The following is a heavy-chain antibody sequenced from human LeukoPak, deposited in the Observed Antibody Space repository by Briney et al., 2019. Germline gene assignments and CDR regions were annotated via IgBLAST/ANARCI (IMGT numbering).Heavy chain of an antibody. CDR2: IGGSGGST. J-gene: IGHJ4*02. CDR1: GFTFSSYA. V-gene: IGHV3-23*01. D-gene: IGHD2-2*01. Sequence: GGSPRLSCAASGFTFSSYAMSWVRQAPGKGLEWVSAIGGSGGSTYYADSVKGRFTISRDNSKNTLYLQMNSLRAEDTAVYYCAKLAPRYCSSTSCYLSYFDYWGQGTLVTVSS. CDR3: AKLAPRYCSSTSCYLSYFDY.